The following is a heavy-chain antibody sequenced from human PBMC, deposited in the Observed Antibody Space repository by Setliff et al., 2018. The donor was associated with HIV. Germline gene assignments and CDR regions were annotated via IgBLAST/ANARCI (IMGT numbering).Heavy chain of an antibody. CDR2: MNHRGVI. D-gene: IGHD3-22*01. J-gene: IGHJ4*02. CDR1: GGSFSGYY. CDR3: FLFYDDRSGFYWD. V-gene: IGHV4-34*01. Sequence: SETLSLTCTVYGGSFSGYYWTWIRQPPGKGLEFIGEMNHRGVIKYLSSLKSRVTMAVDTSKKQFSLKLKSVTAADTAVYYCFLFYDDRSGFYWDWGQGTLVTV.